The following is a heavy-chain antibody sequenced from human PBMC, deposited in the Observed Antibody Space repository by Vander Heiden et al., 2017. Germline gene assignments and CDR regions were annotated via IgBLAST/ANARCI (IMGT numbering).Heavy chain of an antibody. V-gene: IGHV4-4*02. CDR1: GFSISVNNW. Sequence: VQLQESGPGLVKPSGTLSLTCAVHGFSISVNNWWSWVRQTPGKGLEWIGEIYHSGNTNYNQSLQSRVSISLDKSKNQFSLTLTSVTAADTAMYYCAGDDLLSGIAYWGQGTLVTVSS. CDR3: AGDDLLSGIAY. D-gene: IGHD3-3*01. CDR2: IYHSGNT. J-gene: IGHJ4*02.